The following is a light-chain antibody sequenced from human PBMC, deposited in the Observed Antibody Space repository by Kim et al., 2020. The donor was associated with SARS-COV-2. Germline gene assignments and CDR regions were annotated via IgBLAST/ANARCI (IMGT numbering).Light chain of an antibody. CDR1: QSISNW. J-gene: IGKJ1*01. CDR2: DAS. Sequence: GDRVTITCRASQSISNWLAWYQQKPGKAPKLLINDASSLENGVPSRFSGSGSGTEFTLTISSLQPDYFATYYCQQYKSYSTFGQGTKVDIK. V-gene: IGKV1-5*01. CDR3: QQYKSYST.